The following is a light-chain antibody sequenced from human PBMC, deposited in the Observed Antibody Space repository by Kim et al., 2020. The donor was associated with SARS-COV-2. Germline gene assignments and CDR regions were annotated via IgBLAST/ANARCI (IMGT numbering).Light chain of an antibody. CDR2: DVR. J-gene: IGLJ3*02. CDR1: SSDVGGYNF. V-gene: IGLV2-11*01. CDR3: CSYAGSYAWV. Sequence: GQSVTISCTGTSSDVGGYNFVSWYQQHPGKAPKLMIYDVRKRPSGVPDRFSGSKSGDTASLTISGLQAEDEADYYCCSYAGSYAWVFGGGTKVTVL.